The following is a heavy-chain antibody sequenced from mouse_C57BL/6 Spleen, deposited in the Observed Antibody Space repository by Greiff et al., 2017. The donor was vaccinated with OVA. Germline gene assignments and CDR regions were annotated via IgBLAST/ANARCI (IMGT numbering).Heavy chain of an antibody. D-gene: IGHD2-2*01. CDR2: IDPETGGT. CDR3: TRWFLGMDY. J-gene: IGHJ4*01. Sequence: QVQLKQSGAELVRPGASVTLSCKASGYTFTDYEMHWVKQTPVHGLEWIGAIDPETGGTAYNQKFKGKAILTADKSSSTAYMELRSLTSEDSAVYYCTRWFLGMDYWGQGTSVTVSS. CDR1: GYTFTDYE. V-gene: IGHV1-15*01.